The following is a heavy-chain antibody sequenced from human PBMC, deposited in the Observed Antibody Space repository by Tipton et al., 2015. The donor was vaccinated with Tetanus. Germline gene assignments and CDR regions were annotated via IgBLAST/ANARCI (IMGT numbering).Heavy chain of an antibody. CDR3: ARMYSSSSPFDH. D-gene: IGHD1-26*01. V-gene: IGHV5-51*01. CDR2: IFPDDSDT. Sequence: QLVQSGGEVKKPGESLKISCKASGYSFTSHWIGWVRQMPGKGLGWMGMIFPDDSDTRYSPSFQGHVTFSVDKSTSTVYLQWSSLKASDAAMYFCARMYSSSSPFDHWGQGTLVAVSS. J-gene: IGHJ4*02. CDR1: GYSFTSHW.